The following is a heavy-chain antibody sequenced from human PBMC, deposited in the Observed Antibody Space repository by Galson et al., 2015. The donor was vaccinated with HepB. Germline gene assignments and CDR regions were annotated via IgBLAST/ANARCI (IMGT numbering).Heavy chain of an antibody. CDR3: ARDLHNWNQAEYYGMDV. D-gene: IGHD1-20*01. Sequence: SLRLSCAASGFTFSSYSMNWVRQAPGKGLEWVSSISSSSSYIYYADSVKGRFTISRDNAKNSLYLQMNSLRAEDTAVYYCARDLHNWNQAEYYGMDVWGQGTTVTVSS. CDR1: GFTFSSYS. J-gene: IGHJ6*02. CDR2: ISSSSSYI. V-gene: IGHV3-21*01.